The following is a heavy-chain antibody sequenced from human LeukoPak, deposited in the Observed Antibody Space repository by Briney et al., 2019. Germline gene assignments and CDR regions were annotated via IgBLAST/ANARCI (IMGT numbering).Heavy chain of an antibody. Sequence: ASVKVSCKASGYTFTSYYMHWVRQAPGQGLEWMGWINPNSGGTNYAQKFQGRVTMTRDTPISTAYMELTSLRPEDTALYYCARDRAGAQSWVALDPWGQGTLVTVSS. CDR3: ARDRAGAQSWVALDP. CDR2: INPNSGGT. CDR1: GYTFTSYY. D-gene: IGHD3-10*01. J-gene: IGHJ5*02. V-gene: IGHV1-2*02.